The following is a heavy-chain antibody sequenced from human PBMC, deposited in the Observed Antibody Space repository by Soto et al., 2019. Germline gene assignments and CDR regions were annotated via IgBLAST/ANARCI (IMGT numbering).Heavy chain of an antibody. CDR1: GFTFSSYS. V-gene: IGHV3-21*01. D-gene: IGHD6-6*01. Sequence: GGSLRLSCAASGFTFSSYSMNWVRQAPGKGLEWVSSISSSSSYIYYADSVKGRFTISRDNAKNSLYLQMNSLRAEDTAVYYCARDDGPGSIEALEIDYYYYGMDVWGQGTTVTVSS. J-gene: IGHJ6*02. CDR3: ARDDGPGSIEALEIDYYYYGMDV. CDR2: ISSSSSYI.